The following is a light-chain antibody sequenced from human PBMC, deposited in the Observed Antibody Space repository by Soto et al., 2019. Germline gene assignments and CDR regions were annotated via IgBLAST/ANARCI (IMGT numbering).Light chain of an antibody. Sequence: EIQLTQSPSSLSASVGDRVTITCRASRAIDNFLNWYQQKPGKAPKLLIYSSSTLQIGVPSRFSGGGSGTHFTLTINILQPEACAAYVCQQTSSEYSFGQGTNLLI. CDR3: QQTSSEYS. V-gene: IGKV1-39*01. CDR1: RAIDNF. J-gene: IGKJ2*01. CDR2: SSS.